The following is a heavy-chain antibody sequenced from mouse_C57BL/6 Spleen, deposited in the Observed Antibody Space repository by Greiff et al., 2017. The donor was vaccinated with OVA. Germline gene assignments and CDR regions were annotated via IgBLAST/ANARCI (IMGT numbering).Heavy chain of an antibody. CDR2: ISSKSNNYAT. CDR1: GFSFNTYA. CDR3: VRQGLDWDGDFGY. J-gene: IGHJ2*01. D-gene: IGHD4-1*01. V-gene: IGHV10-1*01. Sequence: EVTLVESGGGLVQPTRSLKLSCAASGFSFNTYAMNWVRQAPGTGLEWVARISSKSNNYATYYAASVKDRFTISRDVSESMLYLQMNNLKTEYTAMYYCVRQGLDWDGDFGYWGQGTTLTVSS.